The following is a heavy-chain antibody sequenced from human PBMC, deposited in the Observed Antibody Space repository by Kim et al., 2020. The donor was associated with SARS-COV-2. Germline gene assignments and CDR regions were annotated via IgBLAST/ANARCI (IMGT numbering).Heavy chain of an antibody. CDR2: IIPIFGTA. J-gene: IGHJ3*02. D-gene: IGHD2-21*02. V-gene: IGHV1-69*13. Sequence: SVKVSCKASGGTFSSYAISWVRQAPGQGLEWMGGIIPIFGTANYAQKFQGRVTITADESTSTAYMELSSLRSEDTAVYYCARSRSCGGDCYSDAFDIWGQGTMVTVSS. CDR1: GGTFSSYA. CDR3: ARSRSCGGDCYSDAFDI.